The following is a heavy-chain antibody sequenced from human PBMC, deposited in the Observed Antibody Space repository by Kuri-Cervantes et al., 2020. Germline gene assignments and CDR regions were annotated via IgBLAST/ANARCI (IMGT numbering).Heavy chain of an antibody. V-gene: IGHV4-34*01. J-gene: IGHJ4*02. CDR2: IDHRGSV. CDR3: ARLIVRGSHFGD. Sequence: SETLSLTCAVYNGSFTAYYGSWIRQPPGKGLEWIGEIDHRGSVNYNPSFRSRVTISIDTSNNHFSLKLSSVTAADTAVYYCARLIVRGSHFGDWGQGTLVTVSS. D-gene: IGHD1-26*01. CDR1: NGSFTAYY.